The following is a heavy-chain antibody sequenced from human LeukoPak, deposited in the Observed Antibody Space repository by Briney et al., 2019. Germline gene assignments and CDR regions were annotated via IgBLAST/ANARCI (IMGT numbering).Heavy chain of an antibody. Sequence: SETLSLTCTVSGGSINDFFWSWIRQPPGKGLEWIGYIYYSGSTNYNPSLKSRVSISVDTSKSQFSLKLRSVTAADTAVYYCARHESTGYIQAVFDYWGQGTLVTVSS. D-gene: IGHD6-13*01. CDR1: GGSINDFF. V-gene: IGHV4-59*08. CDR3: ARHESTGYIQAVFDY. J-gene: IGHJ4*02. CDR2: IYYSGST.